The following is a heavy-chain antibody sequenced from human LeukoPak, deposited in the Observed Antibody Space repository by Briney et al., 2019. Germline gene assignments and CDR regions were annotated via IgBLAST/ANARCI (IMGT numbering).Heavy chain of an antibody. Sequence: GGSLRLSCAASGFTFSSYGMHWVRQAPGKGLEWVAFIRYDGSNKYYADSVKGRFTISRDNSKNTLYLQMNSLRAEDTAVYYCAKGPWDDPVVVVAANVFGAFDIWGQGTMVTVSS. CDR2: IRYDGSNK. CDR1: GFTFSSYG. V-gene: IGHV3-30*02. J-gene: IGHJ3*02. CDR3: AKGPWDDPVVVVAANVFGAFDI. D-gene: IGHD2-15*01.